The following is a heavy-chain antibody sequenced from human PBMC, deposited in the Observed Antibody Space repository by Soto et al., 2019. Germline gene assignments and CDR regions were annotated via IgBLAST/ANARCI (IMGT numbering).Heavy chain of an antibody. CDR3: ARVHYDFWSGYYTPWDSYYYMDV. Sequence: QVQLQQWGAGLLKPSETLSLTCAVYGGSFSGYYWSWIRQPPGKGLEWIGEINHSGSTNYNPSLKRLVTISVVASKNQFSLKLSSVTAADTAVYYCARVHYDFWSGYYTPWDSYYYMDVWGKGTTVTVSS. V-gene: IGHV4-34*01. D-gene: IGHD3-3*01. CDR1: GGSFSGYY. J-gene: IGHJ6*03. CDR2: INHSGST.